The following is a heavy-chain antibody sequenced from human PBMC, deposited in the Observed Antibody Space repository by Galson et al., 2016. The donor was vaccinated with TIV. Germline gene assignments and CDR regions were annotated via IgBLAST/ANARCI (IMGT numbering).Heavy chain of an antibody. CDR2: INSDGSST. Sequence: SLRLSCAASGFTFTNYWMEWVRQVPGKGLVWVSRINSDGSSTRYADSVKGRFTISRDNAENTLYLQMNSLRAEDTAVYYCTRVPFDYYDTSGYSYYFDYWGQGTLVSVSS. CDR3: TRVPFDYYDTSGYSYYFDY. J-gene: IGHJ4*02. V-gene: IGHV3-74*01. D-gene: IGHD3-22*01. CDR1: GFTFTNYW.